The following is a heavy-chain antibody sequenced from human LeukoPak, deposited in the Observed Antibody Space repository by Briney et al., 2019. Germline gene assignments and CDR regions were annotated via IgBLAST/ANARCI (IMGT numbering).Heavy chain of an antibody. Sequence: ASVKASCKASGYTFTGYYMNWVRQAPGQGLEWMGWISPNSGGTNYAQKFQGRVTMTSDTSINTGYMELSSLKSDDTAVYYCVRKSAARRTSEFDYWGQGSLVTVSS. CDR3: VRKSAARRTSEFDY. V-gene: IGHV1-2*02. CDR1: GYTFTGYY. D-gene: IGHD6-6*01. CDR2: ISPNSGGT. J-gene: IGHJ4*02.